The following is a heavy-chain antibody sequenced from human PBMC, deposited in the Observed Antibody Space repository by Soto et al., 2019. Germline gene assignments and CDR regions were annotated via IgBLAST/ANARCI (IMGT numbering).Heavy chain of an antibody. CDR1: GGSINSYW. CDR2: VYSSGTT. D-gene: IGHD3-10*01. V-gene: IGHV4-4*07. Sequence: SETLSLTCSVFGGSINSYWWSWIRQPAGKGLEWIGRVYSSGTTDYNPSLNSRATMSVETSKNQFSLKMSSVTAADTAVYYCARDIGSYAYGEGYWGQGIQVTVSS. CDR3: ARDIGSYAYGEGY. J-gene: IGHJ4*02.